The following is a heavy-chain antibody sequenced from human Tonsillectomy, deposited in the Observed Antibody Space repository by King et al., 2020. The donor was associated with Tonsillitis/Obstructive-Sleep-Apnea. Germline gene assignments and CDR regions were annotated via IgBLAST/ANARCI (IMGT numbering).Heavy chain of an antibody. CDR3: ARDGLEVNFDY. Sequence: QLQESGPGLVKPSETLSLTCTVSGGSISSSSYYWGWIRQPPGKGLEWIGSIYYSGSTYYTPSLSSRVTISVDTSKNQFSLKLSSVTAADTAVYYCARDGLEVNFDYWGQGTLVTVSS. V-gene: IGHV4-39*02. J-gene: IGHJ4*02. D-gene: IGHD2-21*01. CDR2: IYYSGST. CDR1: GGSISSSSYY.